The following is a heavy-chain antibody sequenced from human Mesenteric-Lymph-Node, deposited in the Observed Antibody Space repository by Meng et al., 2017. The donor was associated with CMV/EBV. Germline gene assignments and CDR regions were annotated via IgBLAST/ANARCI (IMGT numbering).Heavy chain of an antibody. D-gene: IGHD3-9*01. CDR2: INHSGST. V-gene: IGHV4-34*01. CDR3: ARGSSYDILTGYFDY. CDR1: GGSFSGYY. Sequence: QVQLHQWGAGLLKPSETLSVTCAVYGGSFSGYYWNWIRQSPEKGREWIGEINHSGSTTYNPSFTSRIIISVDTSTNQISLNMSSVTAADTAVYYCARGSSYDILTGYFDYWGQGALVTVSS. J-gene: IGHJ4*02.